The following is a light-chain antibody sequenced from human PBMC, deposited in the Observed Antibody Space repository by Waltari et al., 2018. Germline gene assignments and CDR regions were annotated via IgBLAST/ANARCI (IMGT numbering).Light chain of an antibody. CDR1: SSNIAKNF. V-gene: IGLV1-51*02. Sequence: HSELTQPPSVSATPGQTVTISCSGSSSNIAKNFFSSYQQPPGRAPKMLIYEKNKRPTGIPDRFSASKSGTLATLGITGIQTEDEADYYCGSWDRSLRSGVFGGGTKLTVL. CDR2: EKN. CDR3: GSWDRSLRSGV. J-gene: IGLJ3*02.